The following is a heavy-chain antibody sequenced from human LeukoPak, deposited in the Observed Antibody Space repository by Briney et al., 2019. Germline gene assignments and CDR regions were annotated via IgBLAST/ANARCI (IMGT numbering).Heavy chain of an antibody. CDR3: AKGLVGVVVTEAYFDY. J-gene: IGHJ4*02. Sequence: GGSLRLSCAASGFTFSSYAMSWVRQAPGKGLEWVSAISGSGGSTYYADSVKGRFTISRDNSKNTLYLQMNSLRAEDTAVYYCAKGLVGVVVTEAYFDYWGQGTLVTASS. D-gene: IGHD2-21*02. CDR1: GFTFSSYA. CDR2: ISGSGGST. V-gene: IGHV3-23*01.